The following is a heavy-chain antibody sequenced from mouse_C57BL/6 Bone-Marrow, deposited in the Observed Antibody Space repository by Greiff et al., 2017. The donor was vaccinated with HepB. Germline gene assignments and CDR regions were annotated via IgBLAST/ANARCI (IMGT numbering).Heavy chain of an antibody. CDR2: INPSSGYT. D-gene: IGHD2-4*01. CDR1: GYTFTSYW. CDR3: ARSDYVYYYAMDY. J-gene: IGHJ4*01. V-gene: IGHV1-7*01. Sequence: QVQLQQSGAELAKPGASVKLSCKASGYTFTSYWMHWVKQRPGQGLEWIGYINPSSGYTKYNQKFKDKATLTADKSSSTAYMQLSSLTYEDSAVYYCARSDYVYYYAMDYWGQGTSVTVSS.